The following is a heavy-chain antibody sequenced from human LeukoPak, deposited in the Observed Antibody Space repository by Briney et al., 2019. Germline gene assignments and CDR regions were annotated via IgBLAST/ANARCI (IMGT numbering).Heavy chain of an antibody. V-gene: IGHV4-4*07. Sequence: SETLSLTCTVSSGSMNSYYWGWVRQPAGRGLEWIGRIYTTGKTDYDPSLKSRLTMSVDTSKRQFSLKLRSVSAADTAIYYCARHGYTASHYFLDYWSQGTLVTVSS. CDR3: ARHGYTASHYFLDY. J-gene: IGHJ4*02. D-gene: IGHD3-16*01. CDR2: IYTTGKT. CDR1: SGSMNSYY.